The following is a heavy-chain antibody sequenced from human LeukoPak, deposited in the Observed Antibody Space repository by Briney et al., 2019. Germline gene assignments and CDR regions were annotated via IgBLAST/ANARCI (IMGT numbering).Heavy chain of an antibody. D-gene: IGHD1-20*01. CDR2: IPYDGSNK. Sequence: PGRCLRLSCAASGFTFSSYGMHWVRQAPGKGLEWGAVIPYDGSNKYYAESVKGRFTISRDNSKNTFYLQMNSLGAEDTAVYYCAKDSPRISVTGVEYFDHWGQGTMVTVSS. J-gene: IGHJ1*01. CDR3: AKDSPRISVTGVEYFDH. V-gene: IGHV3-30*18. CDR1: GFTFSSYG.